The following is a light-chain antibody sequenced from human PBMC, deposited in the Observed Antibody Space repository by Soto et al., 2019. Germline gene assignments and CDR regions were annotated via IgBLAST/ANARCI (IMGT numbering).Light chain of an antibody. CDR2: DVT. CDR1: SSDVGGYNY. CDR3: SSHTSTTRYV. Sequence: QSVLTQPASVSGSPGQSITISCTGTSSDVGGYNYVSWYQHHPGKAPKLMIYDVTNRPSGVSDRFSGSKSGNTASLTISGLQAEDEADYYCSSHTSTTRYVFGTGTKLTVL. V-gene: IGLV2-14*01. J-gene: IGLJ1*01.